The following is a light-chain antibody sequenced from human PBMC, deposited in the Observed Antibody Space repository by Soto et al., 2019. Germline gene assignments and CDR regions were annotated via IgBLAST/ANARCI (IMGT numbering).Light chain of an antibody. J-gene: IGLJ1*01. CDR1: SSDVGGYNY. CDR2: EVN. Sequence: QSALTQPPSASGSPGQSVAISCTGTSSDVGGYNYVSWYQQHPGKAPKLMIYEVNKRPSGVPDRFSGSKSGNTASLTVSGLQAEDEAEYYCNSYAGNNYVFGTGTKVTVL. V-gene: IGLV2-8*01. CDR3: NSYAGNNYV.